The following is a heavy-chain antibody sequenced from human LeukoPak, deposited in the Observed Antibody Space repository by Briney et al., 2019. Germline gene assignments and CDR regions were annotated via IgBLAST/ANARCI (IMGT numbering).Heavy chain of an antibody. CDR3: ARDQRSLFDY. D-gene: IGHD1-26*01. CDR2: IYSGGNT. J-gene: IGHJ4*02. V-gene: IGHV4-39*02. CDR1: DGSINSETYY. Sequence: SETLSLTCTVSDGSINSETYYWGWIRQPPGKGLEWIASIYSGGNTFYNPSLKSRVTISIDTSKRQFSLKLTSVTAADTAVYYCARDQRSLFDYWGQGSLVTVSS.